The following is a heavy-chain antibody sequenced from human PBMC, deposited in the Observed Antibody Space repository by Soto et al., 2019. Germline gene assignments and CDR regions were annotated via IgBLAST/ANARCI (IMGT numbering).Heavy chain of an antibody. V-gene: IGHV4-59*01. CDR1: GTSISSYY. Sequence: SETLSLTCTVSGTSISSYYWSWIRQPPGKGLEWIANIHYSGTTNYNPSLASRVTLSVDTSKDQFSLKMTSVTAADRAMYFCARYNSYAIDYWGRGTLVTVSS. D-gene: IGHD2-8*01. CDR2: IHYSGTT. J-gene: IGHJ4*02. CDR3: ARYNSYAIDY.